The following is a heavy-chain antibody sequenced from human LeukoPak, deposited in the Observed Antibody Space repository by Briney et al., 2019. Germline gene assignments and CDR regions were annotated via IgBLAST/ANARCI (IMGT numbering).Heavy chain of an antibody. D-gene: IGHD3-22*01. CDR2: IIPIFGTA. CDR3: ASRGANYYDSSGYYYD. CDR1: GGTFSSYA. J-gene: IGHJ4*02. Sequence: ASVKVSCEASGGTFSSYAISWVRQAPGQGLEWMGGIIPIFGTANYAQKFQGRVTITADESTSTAYMELSSLRSEDTAVYYCASRGANYYDSSGYYYDWGQGTLVTVSS. V-gene: IGHV1-69*01.